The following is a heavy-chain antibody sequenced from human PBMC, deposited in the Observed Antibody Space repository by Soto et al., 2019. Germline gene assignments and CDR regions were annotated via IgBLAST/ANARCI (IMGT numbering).Heavy chain of an antibody. V-gene: IGHV4-39*01. CDR2: IYYSGST. J-gene: IGHJ3*02. CDR1: GGSISSSSYY. Sequence: QLQLQESGPGLVKPSETLSLTCTVSGGSISSSSYYWGWIRQPPGKGLEWIGSIYYSGSTYYNPSLKSRVTVSVYTSKNQFSLKLSSVTAADTAVYYCACCSGGSCYPDAFDIWGQGTMVTVSS. CDR3: ACCSGGSCYPDAFDI. D-gene: IGHD2-15*01.